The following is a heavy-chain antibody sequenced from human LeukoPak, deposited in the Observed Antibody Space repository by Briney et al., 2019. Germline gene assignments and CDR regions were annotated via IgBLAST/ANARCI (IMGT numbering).Heavy chain of an antibody. CDR1: GFTFSSYA. CDR3: ARGAPSYYYDSSGYLFGDY. J-gene: IGHJ4*02. CDR2: ISYDGSNK. D-gene: IGHD3-22*01. Sequence: GRSLRLSCAASGFTFSSYAMHWVRQAPGKGLEWVAVISYDGSNKYYADSVKGRFTISSDNSKNTLYLQMNSLRAEDTAVYYCARGAPSYYYDSSGYLFGDYWGQGTLVTVSS. V-gene: IGHV3-30*04.